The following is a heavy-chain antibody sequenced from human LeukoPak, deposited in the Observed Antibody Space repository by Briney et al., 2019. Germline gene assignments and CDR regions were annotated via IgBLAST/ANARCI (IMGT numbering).Heavy chain of an antibody. CDR2: INPSGDST. V-gene: IGHV1-46*01. D-gene: IGHD1-14*01. Sequence: ASVKVSCKASGDTFIDYYIHWVRQAPGQGLEWMGIINPSGDSTTYAQKFQGRVTMTRDTSTTTVYMGLSSLRSEDTAVYYCARDEITPRGIGLDYWGQGTLVTVPS. J-gene: IGHJ4*02. CDR1: GDTFIDYY. CDR3: ARDEITPRGIGLDY.